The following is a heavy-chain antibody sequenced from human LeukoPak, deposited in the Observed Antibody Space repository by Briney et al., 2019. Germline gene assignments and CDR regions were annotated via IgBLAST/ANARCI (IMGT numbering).Heavy chain of an antibody. CDR2: VYYSGST. CDR1: GGSISPYY. D-gene: IGHD4/OR15-4a*01. CDR3: ARDLWHYSDNGAFDY. Sequence: SETLSLTCAVSGGSISPYYWSWIRQSPGKGLEWIGYVYYSGSTSYNPSLKSRVTISVDTSKNQFSLDLKSLTAADTAMYYCARDLWHYSDNGAFDYWGQGTLVTVS. V-gene: IGHV4-59*01. J-gene: IGHJ4*02.